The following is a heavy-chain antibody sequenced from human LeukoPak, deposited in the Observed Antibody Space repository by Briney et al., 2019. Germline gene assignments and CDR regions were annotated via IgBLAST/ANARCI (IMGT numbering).Heavy chain of an antibody. CDR2: IIPLFGTS. J-gene: IGHJ4*02. CDR1: GYTFTSYG. D-gene: IGHD3-10*01. V-gene: IGHV1-69*13. CDR3: ARETYYYGSGSYSHFDY. Sequence: GASVKVSCRASGYTFTSYGISWVQQAPGQGLEWMGGIIPLFGTSNYAQKFQGRVTITADESTSTAYMELSSLRSEDTAVYYCARETYYYGSGSYSHFDYWGQGTLVTVSS.